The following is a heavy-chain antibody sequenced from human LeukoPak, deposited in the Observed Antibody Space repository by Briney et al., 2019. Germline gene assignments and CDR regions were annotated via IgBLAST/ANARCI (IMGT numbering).Heavy chain of an antibody. CDR3: ARRSYDSGNYYYFDS. Sequence: SETLSLSCAVYGGSFSGYYWSWIRQPPGKGLEWIGEINHSGSTNYNPSPKSRVTISVDTSKNQFSLKLSSVTAADTAVYYCARRSYDSGNYYYFDSWGQGTLVTVSS. D-gene: IGHD3-10*01. J-gene: IGHJ4*02. V-gene: IGHV4-34*01. CDR2: INHSGST. CDR1: GGSFSGYY.